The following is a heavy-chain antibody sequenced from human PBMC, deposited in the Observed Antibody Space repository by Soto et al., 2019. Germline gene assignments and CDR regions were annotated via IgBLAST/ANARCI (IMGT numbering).Heavy chain of an antibody. Sequence: SSETLSLICTVSGGSISSGGYYWSWIRQHPGKGLEWIGYIYYSGSTYYNPSLKSRVTISVDTSKNQFSLRSEDTAVYYCARDPYCGGDCYSALYYYYYGMDVWGQGTTVTVSS. J-gene: IGHJ6*02. D-gene: IGHD2-21*02. CDR3: ARDPYCGGDCYSALYYYYYGMDV. CDR1: GGSISSGGYY. V-gene: IGHV4-31*03. CDR2: IYYSGST.